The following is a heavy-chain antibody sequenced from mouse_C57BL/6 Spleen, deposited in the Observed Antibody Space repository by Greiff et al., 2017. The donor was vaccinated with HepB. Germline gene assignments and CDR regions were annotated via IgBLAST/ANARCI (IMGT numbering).Heavy chain of an antibody. Sequence: EVKLMESGGGLVKPGGSLKLSCAASGFTFSDYGMPWVRQAPEKGLEWVAYISSGSSTIYNADTVKGRFTISRDNAKNTLFLQMTSLRSEDTAMYYWARGEKLLDFDVWGTGTTVTVSS. CDR2: ISSGSSTI. CDR1: GFTFSDYG. CDR3: ARGEKLLDFDV. V-gene: IGHV5-17*01. D-gene: IGHD4-1*01. J-gene: IGHJ1*03.